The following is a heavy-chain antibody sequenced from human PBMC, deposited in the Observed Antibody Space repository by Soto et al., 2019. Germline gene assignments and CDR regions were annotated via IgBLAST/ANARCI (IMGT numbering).Heavy chain of an antibody. D-gene: IGHD3-3*01. CDR2: INPNSGGT. J-gene: IGHJ3*02. CDR3: ARAGPVRITIFGVVTTRAEEVVPFDI. V-gene: IGHV1-2*04. CDR1: GYTFTGYY. Sequence: GASVKVSCKASGYTFTGYYMHWVRQAPGQGLEWVGWINPNSGGTNYAQKFQGWVTMTRDTSISTAYMELSRLRSDDTAVYYCARAGPVRITIFGVVTTRAEEVVPFDIWGQGTMVTVSS.